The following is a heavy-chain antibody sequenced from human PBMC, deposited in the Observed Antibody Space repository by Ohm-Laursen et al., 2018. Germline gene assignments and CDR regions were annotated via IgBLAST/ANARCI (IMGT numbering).Heavy chain of an antibody. CDR2: INFSGRYI. J-gene: IGHJ4*02. V-gene: IGHV3-21*01. CDR3: ARPYCGGNCSDPIDS. D-gene: IGHD2-21*02. CDR1: GFTFTTYT. Sequence: SLRLSCSASGFTFTTYTMNWLRQAPGKGLEWDSSINFSGRYIYYAESVKGRFTISRDNAKKSLFLQMNSLRVEDTAVYYCARPYCGGNCSDPIDSWGQGTLVTVSS.